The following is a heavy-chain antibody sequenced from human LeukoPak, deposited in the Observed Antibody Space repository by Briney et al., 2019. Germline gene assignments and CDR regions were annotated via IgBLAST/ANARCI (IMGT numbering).Heavy chain of an antibody. CDR2: INHSGST. CDR1: GGSFSGLY. D-gene: IGHD6-19*01. J-gene: IGHJ4*02. V-gene: IGHV4-34*01. CDR3: AGHPILPIAVAGTSVDY. Sequence: SETPSLNLAVYGGSFSGLYWSLIRQPPGEGPEVDGGINHSGSTNYNPSLKSRVTISVDTSKNQFSLKLSSVTAADTAVYYCAGHPILPIAVAGTSVDYWGQGTLVTVSS.